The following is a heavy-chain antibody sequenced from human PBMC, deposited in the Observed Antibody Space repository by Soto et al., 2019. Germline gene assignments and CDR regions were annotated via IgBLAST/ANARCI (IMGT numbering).Heavy chain of an antibody. CDR1: GFTFSSYG. CDR3: ARAPSTVVTPEYYYYGMDV. D-gene: IGHD2-21*02. J-gene: IGHJ6*02. Sequence: GGSLRLSCAASGFTFSSYGMHWVRQAPGKGLEWVAVIWYDGSNKYYADSVKGRFTISRDNSKNTLYLQMNSLRAEDTAVYYCARAPSTVVTPEYYYYGMDVWGQGTTVTVSS. V-gene: IGHV3-33*01. CDR2: IWYDGSNK.